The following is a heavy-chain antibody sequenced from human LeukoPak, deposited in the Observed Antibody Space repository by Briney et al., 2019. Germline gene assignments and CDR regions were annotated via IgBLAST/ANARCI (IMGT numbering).Heavy chain of an antibody. Sequence: GASVKVSCKASGGTFSSYAISWVRQAPGQGLEWMGGIIPIFGTANYAQKFQGRVTITTDESTSTAYMELSSLRSEDTAVYYCARVASPERWLQSRNASDIWGQGTMVTVSS. CDR2: IIPIFGTA. CDR1: GGTFSSYA. D-gene: IGHD5-24*01. V-gene: IGHV1-69*05. CDR3: ARVASPERWLQSRNASDI. J-gene: IGHJ3*02.